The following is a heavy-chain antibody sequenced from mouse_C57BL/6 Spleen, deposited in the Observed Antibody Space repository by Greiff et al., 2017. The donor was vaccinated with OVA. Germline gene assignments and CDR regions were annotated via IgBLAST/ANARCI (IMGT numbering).Heavy chain of an antibody. J-gene: IGHJ2*01. CDR1: GYTFTEYT. D-gene: IGHD4-1*01. CDR2: FYPGSGSI. V-gene: IGHV1-62-2*01. CDR3: ARHGLGRGTTHYFDY. Sequence: VKVVESGAELVKPGASVKLSCKASGYTFTEYTIHWVKQRSGQGLEWIGWFYPGSGSIKYNEKFKDKATLTADKSSSTVYMELSRLTSEDSAVYFCARHGLGRGTTHYFDYWGQGTTLTVSS.